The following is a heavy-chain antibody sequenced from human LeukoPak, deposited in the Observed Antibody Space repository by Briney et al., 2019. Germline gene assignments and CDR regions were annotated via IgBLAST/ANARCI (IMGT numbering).Heavy chain of an antibody. D-gene: IGHD6-13*01. CDR1: GGSISSYY. CDR2: IYYSGST. CDR3: ARNTIAAAGSFDY. J-gene: IGHJ4*02. Sequence: PSETLSLTCTVPGGSISSYYWSWIRQPPGKGLEWIGYIYYSGSTNYHPSLKSRVTISVDTSKNQFSLKLSSVTAADTAVYYCARNTIAAAGSFDYWGQGTLVTVSS. V-gene: IGHV4-59*01.